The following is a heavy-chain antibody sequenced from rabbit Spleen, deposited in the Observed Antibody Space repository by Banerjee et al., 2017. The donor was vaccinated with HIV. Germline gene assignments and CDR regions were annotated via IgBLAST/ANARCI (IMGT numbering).Heavy chain of an antibody. CDR1: GFSFSSSYY. J-gene: IGHJ4*01. CDR2: SNPSIGSA. V-gene: IGHV1S45*01. CDR3: ARNFDL. Sequence: QEQLEESGGGLVQPEGSLTLTCTASGFSFSSSYYMFWVRQAPGKGLEWIGSSNPSIGSAYYASWVNGRFTISKTSSTTVTLQMTSLTVADTATYFCARNFDLWGQGTLVTVS.